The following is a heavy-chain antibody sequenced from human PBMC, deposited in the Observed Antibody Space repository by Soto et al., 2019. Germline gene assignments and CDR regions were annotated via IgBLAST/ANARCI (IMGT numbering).Heavy chain of an antibody. CDR2: FDPEDGET. V-gene: IGHV1-24*01. Sequence: ASVKVSCKVSGYTLTELSMHWVRQAPGKGLEWMGGFDPEDGETIYAQKFQGRVTMTEDTSTDTAYMELSSLRSEDTAVYYCATVPLYIVATEKGAFFDYWGQGTLVTVSS. J-gene: IGHJ4*02. CDR1: GYTLTELS. D-gene: IGHD5-12*01. CDR3: ATVPLYIVATEKGAFFDY.